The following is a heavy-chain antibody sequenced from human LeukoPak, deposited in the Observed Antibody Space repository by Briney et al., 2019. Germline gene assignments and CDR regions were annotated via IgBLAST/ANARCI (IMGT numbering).Heavy chain of an antibody. CDR3: ARDQDYGGNLFDY. CDR2: IKQDGSEK. CDR1: GFTFSSYW. J-gene: IGHJ4*02. D-gene: IGHD4-23*01. V-gene: IGHV3-7*01. Sequence: GVSLRLSCAASGFTFSSYWMSWVRQAPGKGLEWVANIKQDGSEKYYVDSVKGRFTISRDNAKNSLYLQMNSLRAEDTAVYYCARDQDYGGNLFDYWGQGTLVTVSS.